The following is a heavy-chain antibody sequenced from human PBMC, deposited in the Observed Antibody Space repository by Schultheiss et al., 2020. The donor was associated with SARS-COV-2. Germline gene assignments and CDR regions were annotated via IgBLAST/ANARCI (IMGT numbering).Heavy chain of an antibody. Sequence: SETLSLTCAVYGGSFGGYYWSWIRQPPGKGLEWVGEIIHSGSTNYNPSLKSRVTISVDTSKNQFSLKLSSVTAADTAVYYCASDIDVGPLFYWGQGTLVTVSS. J-gene: IGHJ4*02. CDR3: ASDIDVGPLFY. CDR2: IIHSGST. CDR1: GGSFGGYY. V-gene: IGHV4-34*12. D-gene: IGHD3-3*01.